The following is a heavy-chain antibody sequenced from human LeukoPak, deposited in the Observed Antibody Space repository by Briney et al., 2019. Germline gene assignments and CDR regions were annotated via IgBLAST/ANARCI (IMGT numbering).Heavy chain of an antibody. V-gene: IGHV4-59*01. CDR2: IYYSGST. Sequence: SETLSLTCTVSGGSISSYYWSWIRQPPGKGLEWIGYIYYSGSTNYNPSLQSRVTISVDTSKNQFSLNLVTAADTAVYYCARGGAARLHFQNWGQGTLVTVSS. D-gene: IGHD6-6*01. CDR1: GGSISSYY. J-gene: IGHJ1*01. CDR3: ARGGAARLHFQN.